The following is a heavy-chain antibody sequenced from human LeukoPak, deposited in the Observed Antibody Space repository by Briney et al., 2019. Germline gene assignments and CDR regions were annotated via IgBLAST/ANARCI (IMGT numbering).Heavy chain of an antibody. CDR1: GGSFSGYY. CDR2: INHSGST. CDR3: ARGPQYYYGSGSYFDY. J-gene: IGHJ4*02. Sequence: SETLSLTCAVYGGSFSGYYWSWIRQPPGKGLEWIGEINHSGSTNYNPSLKSRVTISVDTSKNQFSLKLSSVTAADTAVYYCARGPQYYYGSGSYFDYWGQGTLVTVSS. V-gene: IGHV4-34*01. D-gene: IGHD3-10*01.